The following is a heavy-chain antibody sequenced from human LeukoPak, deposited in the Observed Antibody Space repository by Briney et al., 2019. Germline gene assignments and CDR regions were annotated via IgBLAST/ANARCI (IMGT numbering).Heavy chain of an antibody. CDR2: IIHIFGTA. Sequence: GASVKVSCKASGGTFSSYAISWVRQAPGQGLEWMGGIIHIFGTANYAQKFQGRVTITADESTSTAYMELSSLRSEDTAVYYCARVGDYDILTGYPSGYYYGMDVWGQGTTVTVSS. CDR3: ARVGDYDILTGYPSGYYYGMDV. J-gene: IGHJ6*02. CDR1: GGTFSSYA. V-gene: IGHV1-69*13. D-gene: IGHD3-9*01.